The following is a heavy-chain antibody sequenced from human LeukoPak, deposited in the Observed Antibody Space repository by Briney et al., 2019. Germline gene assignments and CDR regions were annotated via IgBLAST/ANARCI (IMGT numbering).Heavy chain of an antibody. CDR2: IIPIFGTA. V-gene: IGHV1-69*05. CDR3: ARVSVMVRGVITQLGY. D-gene: IGHD3-10*01. J-gene: IGHJ4*02. Sequence: ASVKVSCKASGGTFIIYAISWVRQAPGQGLEWMGGIIPIFGTANYAQKFQGRVTITTDESTSTAYMELSSLRSEDTAVYYCARVSVMVRGVITQLGYWGQGTLVTVSS. CDR1: GGTFIIYA.